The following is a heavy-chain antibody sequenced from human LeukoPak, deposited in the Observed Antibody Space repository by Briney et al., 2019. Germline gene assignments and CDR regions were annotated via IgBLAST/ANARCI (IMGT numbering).Heavy chain of an antibody. Sequence: SQTLSLTCTVSGGSISSGDYYWSWIRQPPGKGLEGIGYIHYSGSTYYNPSLKSRVTISVDTSKNQFSLKVSSVTAADTAVYYCARAREDDGDYYFDYWGQGTLVTVSS. CDR2: IHYSGST. CDR1: GGSISSGDYY. CDR3: ARAREDDGDYYFDY. J-gene: IGHJ4*02. D-gene: IGHD4-17*01. V-gene: IGHV4-30-4*08.